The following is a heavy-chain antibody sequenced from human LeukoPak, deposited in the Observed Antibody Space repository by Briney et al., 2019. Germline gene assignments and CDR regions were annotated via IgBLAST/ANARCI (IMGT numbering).Heavy chain of an antibody. CDR1: GLPVRSNY. CDR2: IYSGGST. V-gene: IGHV3-53*05. J-gene: IGHJ4*02. Sequence: PGGSLRLSCAPLGLPVRSNYMSWVGKAPGKGLGWISVIYSGGSTYYPDSVKGRITISRDNTKNTLYLQMNSLRAEDTAVYYCARDLTTGEGFDYWGQGTLVTVSS. CDR3: ARDLTTGEGFDY. D-gene: IGHD4-17*01.